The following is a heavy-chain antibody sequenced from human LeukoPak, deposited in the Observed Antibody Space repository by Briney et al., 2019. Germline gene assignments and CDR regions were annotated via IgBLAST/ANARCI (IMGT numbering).Heavy chain of an antibody. CDR2: ISSSSSYI. V-gene: IGHV3-21*01. D-gene: IGHD1-14*01. J-gene: IGHJ4*02. Sequence: PGGSLRLSCAASGFTFSSYAMSWVRQAPGKGLEWVSSISSSSSYIYYADSVKGRFTISRDNAKNSLYLQMNSLRAEDTAVYYCARDGGPEGWWGQGTLVTVSS. CDR1: GFTFSSYA. CDR3: ARDGGPEGW.